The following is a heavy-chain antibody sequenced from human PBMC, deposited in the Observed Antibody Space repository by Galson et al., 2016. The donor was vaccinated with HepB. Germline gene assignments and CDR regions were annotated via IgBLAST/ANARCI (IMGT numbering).Heavy chain of an antibody. CDR2: IYPGDSDT. D-gene: IGHD6-19*01. Sequence: QSGAEVKKPGESLKISCKAFGYTFTNRWIGWVRQMPGKGLEWMGIIYPGDSDTTYSSSFQGQVTISADKSINTAYLQWSSLKASDTAMYYCAIMGSRGWYQYYYGMDTWGQGTTVTVSS. CDR1: GYTFTNRW. J-gene: IGHJ6*02. V-gene: IGHV5-51*01. CDR3: AIMGSRGWYQYYYGMDT.